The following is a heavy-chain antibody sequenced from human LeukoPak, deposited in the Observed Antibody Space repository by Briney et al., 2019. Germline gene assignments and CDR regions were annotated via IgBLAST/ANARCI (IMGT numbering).Heavy chain of an antibody. J-gene: IGHJ5*02. V-gene: IGHV4-4*07. D-gene: IGHD3-22*01. CDR1: GGSISSYY. CDR2: IYTSGST. Sequence: PSETLSLTCTVSGGSISSYYWSWIRQPAGKGLEWIGRIYTSGSTNYNPSLKSRVTISVDTSKNQFSLKLSSVTAADTAVYYCARDITPDYYDSSGYPRGNWFDPWGQGTLVTVSS. CDR3: ARDITPDYYDSSGYPRGNWFDP.